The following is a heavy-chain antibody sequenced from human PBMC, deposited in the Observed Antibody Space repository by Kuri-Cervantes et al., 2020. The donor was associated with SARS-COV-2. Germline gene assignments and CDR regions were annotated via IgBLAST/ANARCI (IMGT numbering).Heavy chain of an antibody. D-gene: IGHD3-22*01. CDR3: AKDRTRNTYYYDSSGYYYGGFDAFDI. J-gene: IGHJ3*02. CDR1: GFTFSSYG. CDR2: ISYDGSNK. V-gene: IGHV3-30*18. Sequence: GESRRSSCAASGFTFSSYGLHWVPQAPGKGLEWVAVISYDGSNKYYADSVKGRFTISRDNSKNTLYLQMNSLRAEDTAVYCCAKDRTRNTYYYDSSGYYYGGFDAFDIWGQGTMVTVSS.